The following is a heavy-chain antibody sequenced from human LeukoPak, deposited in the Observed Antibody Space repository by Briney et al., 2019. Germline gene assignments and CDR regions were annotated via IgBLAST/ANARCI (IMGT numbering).Heavy chain of an antibody. CDR3: ARDLYYYDSSGYYIFDY. J-gene: IGHJ4*02. Sequence: SETLSLTCAVSGGSISSGGYSWSWIRQPPGKGLEWIGYVYYNGSAYYNPSLKSRVTISVDTSKNQFSLKLSSVTAADTAVYYCARDLYYYDSSGYYIFDYWGQGTLVTVSS. D-gene: IGHD3-22*01. CDR1: GGSISSGGYS. CDR2: VYYNGSA. V-gene: IGHV4-30-4*07.